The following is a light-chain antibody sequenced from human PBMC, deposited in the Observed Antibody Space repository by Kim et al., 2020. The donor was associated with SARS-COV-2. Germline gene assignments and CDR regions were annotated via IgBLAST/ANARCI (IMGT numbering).Light chain of an antibody. J-gene: IGKJ4*01. CDR2: DAS. CDR3: HQRSSWPLT. CDR1: QSVSSY. Sequence: EIVLTQSPATLALSPGERATLSCWASQSVSSYLAWYQQKPGQSPRLLIYDASNRATGIPARFSGSGSGTDFTLTISSLEPEDFAVYYCHQRSSWPLTFGGGTKVDIK. V-gene: IGKV3-11*01.